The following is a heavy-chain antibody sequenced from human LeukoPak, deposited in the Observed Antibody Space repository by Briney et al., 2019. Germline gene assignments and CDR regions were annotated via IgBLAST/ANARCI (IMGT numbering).Heavy chain of an antibody. CDR2: IKQDGSEK. CDR1: GFTFSSYW. V-gene: IGHV3-7*01. D-gene: IGHD1-14*01. J-gene: IGHJ3*02. CDR3: ARTSLDRGHAFDI. Sequence: GGSLRLSCAASGFTFSSYWMSWVRQAPGRGLEWVANIKQDGSEKYYVDSVKGRFTISRDNAKNSLYLQMNSLRAEDTAVYYCARTSLDRGHAFDIWGQGTMVTVSS.